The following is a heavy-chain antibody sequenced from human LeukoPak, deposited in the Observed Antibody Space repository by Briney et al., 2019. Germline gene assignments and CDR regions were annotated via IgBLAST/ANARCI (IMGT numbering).Heavy chain of an antibody. CDR3: ARDLGGYSYGFDY. CDR2: ISSSSSYI. Sequence: GGSLRLSCAASGFTFSSYSMNWVRQAPGKGLEGVSSISSSSSYIYYADSVKGRFTISRDNAKNSLYLQMNSLRAEGTAVYYCARDLGGYSYGFDYWGQGTLVTVSS. D-gene: IGHD5-18*01. CDR1: GFTFSSYS. V-gene: IGHV3-21*01. J-gene: IGHJ4*02.